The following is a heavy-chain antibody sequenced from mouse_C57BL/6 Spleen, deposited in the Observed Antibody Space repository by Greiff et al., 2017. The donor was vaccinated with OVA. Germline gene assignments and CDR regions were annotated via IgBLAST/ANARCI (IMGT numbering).Heavy chain of an antibody. D-gene: IGHD1-1*01. CDR2: INYDGSST. J-gene: IGHJ4*01. Sequence: EVKLMESEGGLVQPGSSMKLSCTASGFTFSDYYMAWVRQVPEKGLEWVANINYDGSSTYYLDSLKSRFIISRDNAKNILYLQMSSLKSEDTATYYCARDQGYYGSSSYAMDYWGQGTSVTVSS. CDR3: ARDQGYYGSSSYAMDY. V-gene: IGHV5-16*01. CDR1: GFTFSDYY.